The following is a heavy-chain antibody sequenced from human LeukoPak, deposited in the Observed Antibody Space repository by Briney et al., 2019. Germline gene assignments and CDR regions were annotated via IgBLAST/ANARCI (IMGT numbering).Heavy chain of an antibody. CDR3: ASWPNCSGGSCYYYYGMDV. V-gene: IGHV4-59*01. Sequence: SETLSLTCTVSGGSISSYFWSWIRQPPGKGLEWIGYIYYSGCTNYNPSLKSRVTISVDTSKNQFSLKLSSVTAADTAVYYCASWPNCSGGSCYYYYGMDVWAKGPRSPSPQ. D-gene: IGHD2-15*01. J-gene: IGHJ6*04. CDR1: GGSISSYF. CDR2: IYYSGCT.